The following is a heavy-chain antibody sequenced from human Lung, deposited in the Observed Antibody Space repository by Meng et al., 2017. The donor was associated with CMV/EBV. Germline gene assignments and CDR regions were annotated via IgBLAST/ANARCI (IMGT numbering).Heavy chain of an antibody. V-gene: IGHV3-74*01. CDR1: GFTFNTYW. D-gene: IGHD3-22*01. CDR3: AREYRLKYDSSGFDF. J-gene: IGHJ4*02. Sequence: SXAASGFTFNTYWMHWVRQAPGKGLLWVSRITSDGSSTTYADSVKGRFTISRDNAKNTLYLQMNSLGAEDTAVYYCAREYRLKYDSSGFDFWGQGTXVTVSS. CDR2: ITSDGSST.